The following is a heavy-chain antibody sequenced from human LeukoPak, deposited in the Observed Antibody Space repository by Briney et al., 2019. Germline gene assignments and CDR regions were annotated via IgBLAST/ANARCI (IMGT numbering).Heavy chain of an antibody. V-gene: IGHV1-69*04. D-gene: IGHD3-9*01. CDR2: IIPILGIA. Sequence: SVKVSCKASGGTFSSYAISWVRQAPGQGLEWMGRIIPILGIANYAQKFQARVTITADKSTSTAYMELSSLRSEDTAVYYCARGTLDYDVVTGIHYYYMDVWGTGTTVTVSS. CDR1: GGTFSSYA. J-gene: IGHJ6*03. CDR3: ARGTLDYDVVTGIHYYYMDV.